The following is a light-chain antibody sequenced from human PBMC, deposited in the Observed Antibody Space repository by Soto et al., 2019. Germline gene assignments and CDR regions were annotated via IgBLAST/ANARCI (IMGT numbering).Light chain of an antibody. CDR1: QIVSSW. J-gene: IGKJ1*01. CDR3: QQYHTYFRT. V-gene: IGKV1-5*03. Sequence: DIQMTQSPSTLSASVGDRVTITCRASQIVSSWLAWYQQKPGKAPKLLIYKTSRLESGAPSRFNGSGSGTEFTLTINSLQPDDFATYYCQQYHTYFRTFGQGTKVDIK. CDR2: KTS.